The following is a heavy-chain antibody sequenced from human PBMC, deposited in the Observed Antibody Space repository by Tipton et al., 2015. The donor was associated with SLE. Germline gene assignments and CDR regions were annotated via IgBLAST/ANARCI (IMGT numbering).Heavy chain of an antibody. J-gene: IGHJ3*01. CDR3: APNYNPYDCRKVGAFDF. V-gene: IGHV4-4*07. Sequence: TLSLTCTVSGGSISSYYWSWLRQPAGKGLEWLGRIYTSGSTNYNPSLKSRVTMSVDTPKNQFSLKLSSVTAADTAVYYCAPNYNPYDCRKVGAFDFWGQGTMVTVSS. CDR2: IYTSGST. CDR1: GGSISSYY. D-gene: IGHD3-16*01.